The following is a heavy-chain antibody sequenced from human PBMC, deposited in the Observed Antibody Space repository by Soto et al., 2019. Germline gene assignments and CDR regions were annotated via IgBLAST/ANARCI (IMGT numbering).Heavy chain of an antibody. V-gene: IGHV1-18*01. J-gene: IGHJ4*02. CDR2: ISTYNGHT. Sequence: ASVKVSCKASGYIFNTYGIAWVRQAPGQGLEWMGWISTYNGHTKYAQKLQGRVTLTTETSTSTAYMELRSLRSDVTSVYFCIKDDCSGDTCYLGHWGQGTLVTVSS. CDR3: IKDDCSGDTCYLGH. D-gene: IGHD2-15*01. CDR1: GYIFNTYG.